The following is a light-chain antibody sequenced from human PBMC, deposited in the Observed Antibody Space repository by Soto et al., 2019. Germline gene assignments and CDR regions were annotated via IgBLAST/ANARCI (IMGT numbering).Light chain of an antibody. CDR1: QSISSW. CDR3: QQYNSYAPYI. Sequence: DIQMTQSPSTLSASVGDRVTITCRASQSISSWLAWYQQKPGKAPKLLSYKASSLESGVPSRFSGSGSGTEFTLTISSLQPDDFATYFCQQYNSYAPYIFGQGTKLEIQ. V-gene: IGKV1-5*03. CDR2: KAS. J-gene: IGKJ2*01.